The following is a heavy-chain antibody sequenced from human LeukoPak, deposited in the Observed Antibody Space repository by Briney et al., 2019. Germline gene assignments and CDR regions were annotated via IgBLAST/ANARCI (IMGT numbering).Heavy chain of an antibody. D-gene: IGHD6-13*01. CDR3: ARGGPAAGRFDY. CDR2: ISSRGTSI. J-gene: IGHJ4*02. V-gene: IGHV3-48*03. CDR1: GFTFSSYE. Sequence: GSLRLSCAASGFTFSSYEMNWVRQAPGKGLEWVSYISSRGTSIHHADSVKGRFTISRDNAKNSLYLQMNSLRAEDTAVYYCARGGPAAGRFDYWGQGTLVTVSS.